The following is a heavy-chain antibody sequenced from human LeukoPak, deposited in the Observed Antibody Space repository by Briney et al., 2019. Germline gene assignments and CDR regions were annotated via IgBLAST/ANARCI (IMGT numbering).Heavy chain of an antibody. CDR2: IYYTGSA. V-gene: IGHV4-59*12. Sequence: SETLSLTCTVSGGPFSSYYWSWIRQPPGKGLEWIGYIYYTGSANYNPSLKSRVTMSVDTSKNQFSLKLSSVTAADTAVYYCARDSSSWYPNKNFDYWGQGTLVTVSS. J-gene: IGHJ4*02. CDR3: ARDSSSWYPNKNFDY. D-gene: IGHD6-13*01. CDR1: GGPFSSYY.